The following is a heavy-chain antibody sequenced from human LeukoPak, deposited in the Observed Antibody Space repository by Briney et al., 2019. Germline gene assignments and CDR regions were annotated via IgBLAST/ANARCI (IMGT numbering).Heavy chain of an antibody. Sequence: ASVKVSCKASGYTFTGYYMHWVRQAPGQGLEWMGWINPNSGGTNYAQTFQGRVTMTRDTSISTAYMELSRLRSDDTAVYYCARVAGQFGGWSPPFCFDPWGRGPPVTVS. CDR2: INPNSGGT. V-gene: IGHV1-2*02. D-gene: IGHD6-19*01. CDR3: ARVAGQFGGWSPPFCFDP. CDR1: GYTFTGYY. J-gene: IGHJ5*02.